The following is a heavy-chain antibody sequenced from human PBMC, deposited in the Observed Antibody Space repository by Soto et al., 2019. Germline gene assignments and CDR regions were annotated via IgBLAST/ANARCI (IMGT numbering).Heavy chain of an antibody. CDR2: INPNSGGT. V-gene: IGHV1-2*04. J-gene: IGHJ4*02. Sequence: GASVKVSCKASGYTFTGYYMHWVRQAPGQGLEWMGWINPNSGGTNYAQKFQGWVTMTRDTSISTAYMELSRLRSDDTAVYYCAICSGGSCYYNGLDYWGQGTLVTVSS. CDR3: AICSGGSCYYNGLDY. CDR1: GYTFTGYY. D-gene: IGHD2-15*01.